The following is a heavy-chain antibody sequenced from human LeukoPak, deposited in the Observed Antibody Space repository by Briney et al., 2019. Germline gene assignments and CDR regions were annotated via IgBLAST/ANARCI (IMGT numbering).Heavy chain of an antibody. J-gene: IGHJ4*02. Sequence: ASVKVSCKGSGYNFDRYGVIWVRQAPGQGLEWVGWISTYNGNTFYAQKFEGRVTMTTDTSTNTVYMDLRSLRSDDTAVYYCARDLEHCRNIICSNSAYWGQGTLVTVSS. V-gene: IGHV1-18*04. CDR3: ARDLEHCRNIICSNSAY. CDR2: ISTYNGNT. D-gene: IGHD2-2*01. CDR1: GYNFDRYG.